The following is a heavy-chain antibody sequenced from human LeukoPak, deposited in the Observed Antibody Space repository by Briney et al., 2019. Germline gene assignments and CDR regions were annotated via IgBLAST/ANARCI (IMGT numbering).Heavy chain of an antibody. CDR3: ARVQGYSGYDYFDY. J-gene: IGHJ4*02. D-gene: IGHD5-12*01. V-gene: IGHV3-74*01. Sequence: RGSLRLSCAASGFTFSSYWMHWVRQAPGKGLVWVSRINSDGSSTSYADSVKGRFTISRDNAKNTLYLQMNSLRAEDTAVYYCARVQGYSGYDYFDYWGQGILVTVSS. CDR2: INSDGSST. CDR1: GFTFSSYW.